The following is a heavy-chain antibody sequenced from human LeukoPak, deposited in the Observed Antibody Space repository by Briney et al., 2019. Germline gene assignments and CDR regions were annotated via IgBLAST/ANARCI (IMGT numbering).Heavy chain of an antibody. Sequence: SETLSLTCAVYGGSFSGYYWSWIRQPPGKGLEWIGEINHSGSTNYNPSLKSRVTISVDTSKNQFSLKLSSVTAADTAVYYCATAVASSSGWYADYWGQGTLVTVSS. J-gene: IGHJ4*02. CDR3: ATAVASSSGWYADY. D-gene: IGHD6-19*01. V-gene: IGHV4-34*01. CDR2: INHSGST. CDR1: GGSFSGYY.